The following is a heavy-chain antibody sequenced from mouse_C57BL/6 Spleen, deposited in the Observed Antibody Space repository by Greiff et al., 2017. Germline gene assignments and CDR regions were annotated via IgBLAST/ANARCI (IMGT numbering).Heavy chain of an antibody. CDR1: GYSFTGYY. CDR3: ARRGVTTWAMDY. D-gene: IGHD2-2*01. Sequence: EVQLQQSGPELVKPGASVKISCKASGYSFTGYYMNWVKQSPEKSLEWIGEINPSTGGTTYNQKFKAKATLTVDKSSSTAYMQLKSLTSEDSAVYYCARRGVTTWAMDYWGQGTSVTVSS. CDR2: INPSTGGT. V-gene: IGHV1-42*01. J-gene: IGHJ4*01.